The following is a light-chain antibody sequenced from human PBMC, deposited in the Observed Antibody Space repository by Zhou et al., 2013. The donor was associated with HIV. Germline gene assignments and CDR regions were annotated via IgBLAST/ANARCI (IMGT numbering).Light chain of an antibody. J-gene: IGKJ5*01. CDR3: QQYDNQIT. V-gene: IGKV1-33*01. Sequence: DIQMTQSPSSLSASIGDKVTITCRASEDVGSYLNWYQQKPGKAPKLLIYDASNLETGVPSRFSGSGSGTDFTFTISSLQPEDIATYYCQQYDNQITFGQGTRLEIK. CDR1: EDVGSY. CDR2: DAS.